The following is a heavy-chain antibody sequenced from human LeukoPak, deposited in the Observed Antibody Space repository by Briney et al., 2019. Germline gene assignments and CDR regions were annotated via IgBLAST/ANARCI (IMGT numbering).Heavy chain of an antibody. Sequence: PSETLSPTCTVSGGSISSGSYYWSWIRQPAGKGLEWIGRIYTSGSTSYNPSLKSRVTIDTSKNQFSLKLSSVTAADTAVYYCARNKYDILTGYFRRNNWFDPWGQGTLVTVSS. CDR1: GGSISSGSYY. D-gene: IGHD3-9*01. V-gene: IGHV4-61*02. J-gene: IGHJ5*02. CDR3: ARNKYDILTGYFRRNNWFDP. CDR2: IYTSGST.